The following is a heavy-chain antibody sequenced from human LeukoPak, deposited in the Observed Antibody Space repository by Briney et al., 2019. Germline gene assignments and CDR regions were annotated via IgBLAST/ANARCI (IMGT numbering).Heavy chain of an antibody. Sequence: SETLSLTCAVYGGSFSGYYWSWIRQPPGKGLEWIGEINHSGSTNYNPSLKSRVTISVDTSKNQFSLKLSSVTAADTAVYYCARVRRSGYRYFYYYYGMDVWGQGTTVTVSS. CDR3: ARVRRSGYRYFYYYYGMDV. V-gene: IGHV4-34*01. D-gene: IGHD3-22*01. CDR1: GGSFSGYY. J-gene: IGHJ6*02. CDR2: INHSGST.